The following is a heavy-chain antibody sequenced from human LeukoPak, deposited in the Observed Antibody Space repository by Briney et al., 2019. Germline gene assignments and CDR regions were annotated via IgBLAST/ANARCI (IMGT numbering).Heavy chain of an antibody. CDR2: ISSNGGST. Sequence: PGGSLRLSCAASGFTFSSYAMHWVRQAPGKGLEYVSAISSNGGSTYYANSVKGRFTISRDNSKNTLYLQTGSLRAEDMAVYYCARGMVSPDYWGQGTLVTVSS. CDR3: ARGMVSPDY. J-gene: IGHJ4*02. D-gene: IGHD5-18*01. V-gene: IGHV3-64*01. CDR1: GFTFSSYA.